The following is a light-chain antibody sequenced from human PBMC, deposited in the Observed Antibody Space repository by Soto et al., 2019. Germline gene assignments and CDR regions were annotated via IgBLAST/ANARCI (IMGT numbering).Light chain of an antibody. CDR3: QQYYYLPYT. CDR2: EAS. J-gene: IGKJ2*01. V-gene: IGKV1-33*01. CDR1: QSISKD. Sequence: DIQMTQSPSSLSASVGDRVTITCQASQSISKDVNWYQQKPGKAPKLLMYEASNLETGVPSRFSGSGSQTYFTFTISSLQPEDIATYYCQQYYYLPYTFGQWTKLQI.